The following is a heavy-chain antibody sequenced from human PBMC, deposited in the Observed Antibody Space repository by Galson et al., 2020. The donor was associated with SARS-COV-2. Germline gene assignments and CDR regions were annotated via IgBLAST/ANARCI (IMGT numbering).Heavy chain of an antibody. CDR3: ARQRRGLAVATTYWYFEL. J-gene: IGHJ2*01. V-gene: IGHV3-11*06. D-gene: IGHD2-21*02. Sequence: GESLKISCAASGFTVRDYYMSWIRQVPGKGLEWVSYISVSGSYTHYADSVKGRFTISRDSAKTSLYLQMNSLRAEDTAVYYCARQRRGLAVATTYWYFELWGRGTLVTVSS. CDR1: GFTVRDYY. CDR2: ISVSGSYT.